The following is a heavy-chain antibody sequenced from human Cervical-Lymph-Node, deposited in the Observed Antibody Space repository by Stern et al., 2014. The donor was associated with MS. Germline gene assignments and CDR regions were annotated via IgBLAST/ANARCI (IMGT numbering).Heavy chain of an antibody. CDR2: IWYDGSNK. CDR3: AREYYYDSSGYYNVDY. D-gene: IGHD3-22*01. CDR1: GFTFSSYG. V-gene: IGHV3-33*01. Sequence: VQLVESGGGVVQPGRSLRLSCAASGFTFSSYGMHWVRQAPGKGLEWVAVIWYDGSNKYYADSVKGRFTISRDNSKNTLYLQMNSLRAEDTAVYYCAREYYYDSSGYYNVDYWGQGTLVTVSS. J-gene: IGHJ4*02.